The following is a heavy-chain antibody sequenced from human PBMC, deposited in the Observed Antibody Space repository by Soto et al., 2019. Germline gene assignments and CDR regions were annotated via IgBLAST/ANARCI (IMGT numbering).Heavy chain of an antibody. CDR2: INAGNGNT. D-gene: IGHD3-22*01. J-gene: IGHJ4*02. V-gene: IGHV1-3*01. CDR1: GYTFTSYA. Sequence: QVQLVQSGAEVKKPGASVKVSCKASGYTFTSYAMHWVRQAPGQRLEWMGWINAGNGNTKYSQKFQGRVTITRDTSASTAYMELSSLRSEDTAVYYCARARGHYYDSRQLDYWGQGTLVTVSS. CDR3: ARARGHYYDSRQLDY.